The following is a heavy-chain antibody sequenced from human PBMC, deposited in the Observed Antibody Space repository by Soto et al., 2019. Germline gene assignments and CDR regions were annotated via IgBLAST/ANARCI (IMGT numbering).Heavy chain of an antibody. D-gene: IGHD6-19*01. J-gene: IGHJ6*02. V-gene: IGHV3-74*01. CDR1: GFTFSSYW. Sequence: PGGSLRLSCVASGFTFSSYWMHWVRQAPGKGLVWVSRINSDGSSTSYADSVKGRFTISRDNAKNTLYLQMNSLRAEDTAVYYCARPYSSGWNTHHYYYYYGMDVWGQGTTVTVS. CDR3: ARPYSSGWNTHHYYYYYGMDV. CDR2: INSDGSST.